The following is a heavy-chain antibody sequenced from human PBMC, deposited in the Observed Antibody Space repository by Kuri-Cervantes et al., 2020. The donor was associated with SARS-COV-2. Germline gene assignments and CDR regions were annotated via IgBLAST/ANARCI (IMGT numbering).Heavy chain of an antibody. J-gene: IGHJ2*01. CDR3: ARESRITHSRYFDL. CDR1: GGSFSGYY. D-gene: IGHD3-10*01. V-gene: IGHV4-34*01. CDR2: INHSGST. Sequence: SQTLSLTCAVYGGSFSGYYWSWIRQPPGKGLEWIGEINHSGSTNYNPSLKSRVTISVDTSKNQFSLKLSSVTAADTAVYYCARESRITHSRYFDLWGRGTLVTVSS.